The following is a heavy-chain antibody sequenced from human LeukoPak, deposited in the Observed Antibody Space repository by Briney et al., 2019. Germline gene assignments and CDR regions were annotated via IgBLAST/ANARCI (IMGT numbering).Heavy chain of an antibody. D-gene: IGHD1-26*01. CDR3: ARDFGGTYAPFDY. CDR1: GYTFTDYY. J-gene: IGHJ4*02. CDR2: INPYSGDT. V-gene: IGHV1-2*02. Sequence: ASVEVSCKASGYTFTDYYMHWVRQAPGQGLEWMGWINPYSGDTIYTQKFQGRVTMTRDTSISTASMELSRLRSDDTAVYYCARDFGGTYAPFDYWGQGTLVTVSS.